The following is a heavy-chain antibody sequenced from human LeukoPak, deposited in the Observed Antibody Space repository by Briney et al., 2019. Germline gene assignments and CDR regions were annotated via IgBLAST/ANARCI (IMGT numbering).Heavy chain of an antibody. CDR3: ARDNILKYSSGLFDY. CDR2: ISYDGSNK. CDR1: GFTFSSYA. V-gene: IGHV3-30-3*01. D-gene: IGHD6-19*01. J-gene: IGHJ4*02. Sequence: GRSLRLSCAASGFTFSSYAMHWVRQAPGKRLEWVAVISYDGSNKYYADSVKGRFTISRDNSKNTLYLQMNSLRAEDTAVYYCARDNILKYSSGLFDYWGQGTLVTVSS.